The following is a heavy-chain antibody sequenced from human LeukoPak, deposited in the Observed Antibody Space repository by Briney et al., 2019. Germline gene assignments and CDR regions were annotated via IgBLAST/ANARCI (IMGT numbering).Heavy chain of an antibody. J-gene: IGHJ4*02. Sequence: GRSLRLSCAASGFTFSSYGMHWVRQAPGKGLEWVAVISYDGSNKYYADSVKGRFTIPRDNSKNTLYLQMNSLRAEDTAVYYCAKGLWFGELLPPLDYWGQGTLVTVSS. CDR2: ISYDGSNK. CDR1: GFTFSSYG. D-gene: IGHD3-10*01. V-gene: IGHV3-30*18. CDR3: AKGLWFGELLPPLDY.